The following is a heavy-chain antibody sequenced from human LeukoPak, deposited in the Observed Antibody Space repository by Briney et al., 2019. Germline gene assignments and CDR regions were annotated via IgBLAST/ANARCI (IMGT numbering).Heavy chain of an antibody. CDR3: ARQSIAARHPLYYFDY. CDR2: IYPGDSDT. Sequence: GESLKISCKGSGYSFTSYWIGWVRQMPGKGLEWMGIIYPGDSDTRYSPSFQGQVTISADKSINTAYLQWSSLKASDTAMYYCARQSIAARHPLYYFDYWGQGTLVTVSS. CDR1: GYSFTSYW. D-gene: IGHD6-6*01. J-gene: IGHJ4*02. V-gene: IGHV5-51*01.